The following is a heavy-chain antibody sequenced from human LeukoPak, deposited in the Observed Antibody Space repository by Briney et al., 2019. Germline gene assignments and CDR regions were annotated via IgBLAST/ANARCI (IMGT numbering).Heavy chain of an antibody. V-gene: IGHV1-24*01. D-gene: IGHD3-22*01. CDR3: ATGGLRYYDSSGYYSFDY. Sequence: ASVKVSCKVSGYTLTELSMHWVRQAPGKGLEWMGGFDPEDGETIYAQKFQGRVTMTEDTSTDTAYMELSSLRSEDTAVYYCATGGLRYYDSSGYYSFDYWGQGTLVTVSS. CDR1: GYTLTELS. J-gene: IGHJ4*02. CDR2: FDPEDGET.